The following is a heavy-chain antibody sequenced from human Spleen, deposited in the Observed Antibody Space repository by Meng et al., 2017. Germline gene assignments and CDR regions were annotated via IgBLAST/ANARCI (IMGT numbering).Heavy chain of an antibody. CDR2: INHSGST. CDR3: ARGPTTMAHDFDY. V-gene: IGHV4-34*01. J-gene: IGHJ4*02. Sequence: QVQLQQLGAGLVKASETLSLTCVGSGGSLSDSYRSWIRQPPGKGLEWIGEINHSGSTNYNPSLESRATISVDTSQNNLSLKLSSVTAADSAVYYCARGPTTMAHDFDYWGQGTLVTVSS. CDR1: GGSLSDSY. D-gene: IGHD4-11*01.